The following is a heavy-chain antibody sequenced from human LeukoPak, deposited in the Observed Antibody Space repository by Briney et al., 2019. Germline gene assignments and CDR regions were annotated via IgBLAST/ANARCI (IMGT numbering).Heavy chain of an antibody. Sequence: GGSLTHSCSASGFTRSSHVIHWLRQAPGKGLEWVAVISDDGINKYYADSVKGRFPISRDNSKSALFLQLNSLRAEDTAVYYCARDQAALTYYSDYWGQRSLITVPS. CDR3: ARDQAALTYYSDY. CDR2: ISDDGINK. V-gene: IGHV3-30-3*01. D-gene: IGHD6-25*01. J-gene: IGHJ4*02. CDR1: GFTRSSHV.